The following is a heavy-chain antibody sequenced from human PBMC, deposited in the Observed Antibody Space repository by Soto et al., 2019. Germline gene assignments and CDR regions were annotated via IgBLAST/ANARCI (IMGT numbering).Heavy chain of an antibody. CDR3: ARARYDGYTSGWRRFDH. CDR1: GGSFSGCC. Sequence: ASETLSLTCAVYGGSFSGCCWTWIRQPPGKGLEWIGEINESGGTNYNPSLKRRVTISADTSKKQFSLRLTSVTAADTAVYYCARARYDGYTSGWRRFDHWGQGTLVTVSS. J-gene: IGHJ4*02. V-gene: IGHV4-34*01. CDR2: INESGGT. D-gene: IGHD6-19*01.